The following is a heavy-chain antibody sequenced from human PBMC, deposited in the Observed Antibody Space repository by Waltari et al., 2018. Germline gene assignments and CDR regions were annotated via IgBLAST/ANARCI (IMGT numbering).Heavy chain of an antibody. D-gene: IGHD4-17*01. V-gene: IGHV1-69*01. CDR1: GGTFSSYA. CDR3: ASGIRGYGDSPHFKYYGMDV. J-gene: IGHJ6*02. CDR2: IIPIFGTA. Sequence: QVQLVQSGAEVTKPGSSVRVSCKASGGTFSSYALSWVRQAPGQGLEWMGGIIPIFGTANYAQKFQGRVTITADESTSTAYMELSSLRSEDTAVYYCASGIRGYGDSPHFKYYGMDVWGQGTTVTVSS.